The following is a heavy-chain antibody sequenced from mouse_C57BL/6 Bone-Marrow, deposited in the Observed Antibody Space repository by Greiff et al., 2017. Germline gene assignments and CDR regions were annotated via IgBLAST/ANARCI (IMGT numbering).Heavy chain of an antibody. CDR3: VRHADYSFAY. J-gene: IGHJ3*01. D-gene: IGHD2-4*01. V-gene: IGHV10-1*01. CDR2: IRSKSNNYAT. Sequence: EVTLVASGGGLVQPKGSLKLSCAASGFSFNTYAMNWVRQAPGKGLEWVARIRSKSNNYATYYADSVKDRFTISRDDSESMLYLQMNNLKTEDTAMYYCVRHADYSFAYWGQGTLVTVSA. CDR1: GFSFNTYA.